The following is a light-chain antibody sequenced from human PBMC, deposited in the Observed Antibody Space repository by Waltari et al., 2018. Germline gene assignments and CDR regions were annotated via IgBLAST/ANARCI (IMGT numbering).Light chain of an antibody. CDR3: QQYNSFPLT. J-gene: IGKJ4*01. V-gene: IGKV1-16*01. CDR2: AAS. CDR1: QDISNS. Sequence: DIQMTQSPSSLSASVGDRVTITCRASQDISNSSAWFQQKPGQAPKSLIYAASSLHSGVPSRFSGSGSGTDFTLTISSLQPEDFATYYCQQYNSFPLTFGGGTKVEI.